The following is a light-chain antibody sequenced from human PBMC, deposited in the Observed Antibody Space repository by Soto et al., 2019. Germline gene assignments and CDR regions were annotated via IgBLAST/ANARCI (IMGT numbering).Light chain of an antibody. CDR2: GAS. CDR3: QQYNDWPKM. CDR1: QGVKNN. J-gene: IGKJ1*01. V-gene: IGKV3-15*01. Sequence: EIVMTQSPATLSVSPGERATLSCRASQGVKNNLAWYQQKPGQSPRLLIYGASTRATGIPARFSGSGSGTDFTLTISSLQSEDFAVYYCQQYNDWPKMFGQGTKVEIK.